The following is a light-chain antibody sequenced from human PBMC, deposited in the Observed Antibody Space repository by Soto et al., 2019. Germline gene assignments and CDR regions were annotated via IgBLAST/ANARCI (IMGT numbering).Light chain of an antibody. J-gene: IGKJ1*01. CDR3: QQFNSWPPWT. CDR2: GAS. Sequence: EIVMTQSPATLSVSPGERATLSCRASQSVSSNVAWYQQKPGQAPRLLIYGASTRATGIPARFSGSGSGTEFSLTITSLQSEDFAVYYCQQFNSWPPWTFGQGTKVDIK. CDR1: QSVSSN. V-gene: IGKV3-15*01.